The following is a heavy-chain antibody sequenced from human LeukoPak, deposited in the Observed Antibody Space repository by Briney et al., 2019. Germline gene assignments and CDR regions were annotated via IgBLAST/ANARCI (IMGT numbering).Heavy chain of an antibody. Sequence: GASVKVSCKVSGYTLTELSMHWVRQAPGKGLEWMGGFDPEDGETIYAQKFQGRVTMTEDTSTNTAYMDLRSLSSDDTAVYYCARVGQYCSSISCFDYWGQGTLVTVSS. V-gene: IGHV1-24*01. CDR1: GYTLTELS. CDR3: ARVGQYCSSISCFDY. CDR2: FDPEDGET. J-gene: IGHJ4*02. D-gene: IGHD2-2*01.